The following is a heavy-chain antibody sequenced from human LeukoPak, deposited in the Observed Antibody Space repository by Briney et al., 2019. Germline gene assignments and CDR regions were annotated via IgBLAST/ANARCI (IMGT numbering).Heavy chain of an antibody. V-gene: IGHV4-59*01. CDR3: ARLPMAVTPHVDY. Sequence: SETLSLTCTVSGGSITSYYRSWIRQSPGKGLEWIGFMYYSGTTNYNPSLKSRVTISLGMSKNQFSLRLSSVTAADTAVYYCARLPMAVTPHVDYWGQGTLVTVSS. J-gene: IGHJ4*02. CDR1: GGSITSYY. D-gene: IGHD2-21*02. CDR2: MYYSGTT.